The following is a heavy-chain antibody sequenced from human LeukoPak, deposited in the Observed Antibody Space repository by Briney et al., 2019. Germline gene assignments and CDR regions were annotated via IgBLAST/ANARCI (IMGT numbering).Heavy chain of an antibody. J-gene: IGHJ4*02. CDR2: INPNSGGT. D-gene: IGHD1-26*01. V-gene: IGHV1-2*02. Sequence: ASVKVSCKASGYTFTGYYMHWVRQAPGQGLEWMGWINPNSGGTNYAQKFQGRVTMTRDTSISTAYMELSRLRSDDKAVYYCARDPSIVGATGSDYWGQGTLVTVSS. CDR3: ARDPSIVGATGSDY. CDR1: GYTFTGYY.